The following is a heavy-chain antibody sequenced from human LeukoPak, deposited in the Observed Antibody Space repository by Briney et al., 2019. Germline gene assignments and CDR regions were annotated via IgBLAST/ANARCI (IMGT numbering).Heavy chain of an antibody. CDR2: INTNTGNP. J-gene: IGHJ4*02. D-gene: IGHD6-19*01. Sequence: ASVKVSCKASGYTFTSYAMNWVRQAPGHGLEWMGWINTNTGNPTYVQGFTGRFVFSLDTSVSTAYLQISSLKAEDTAVYYCAFISSGWSILYWGQGTLVTVSS. CDR1: GYTFTSYA. V-gene: IGHV7-4-1*02. CDR3: AFISSGWSILY.